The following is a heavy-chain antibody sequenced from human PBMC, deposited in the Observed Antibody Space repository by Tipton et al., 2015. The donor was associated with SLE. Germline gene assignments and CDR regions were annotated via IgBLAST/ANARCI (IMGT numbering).Heavy chain of an antibody. CDR2: IYPSGST. CDR3: ARGGRGAFDI. Sequence: TLSLTCAVYGGSFSGYYWSWLRQPVGKGLEWIGQIYPSGSTDYNPSLRGRVTISLDTSKNQFSLKLSSVTAADTAVYYCARGGRGAFDIWGQGTMVTVSS. J-gene: IGHJ3*02. CDR1: GGSFSGYY. V-gene: IGHV4-59*10.